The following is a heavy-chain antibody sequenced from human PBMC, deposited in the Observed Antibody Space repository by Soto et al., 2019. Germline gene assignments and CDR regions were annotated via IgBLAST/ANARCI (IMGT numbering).Heavy chain of an antibody. D-gene: IGHD3-10*01. V-gene: IGHV3-74*01. Sequence: GVSLRLSCSASGFTFSTYWLHWVRQAPGKGLVWVSRSKSDGSSTTYADSVKCRFSISRDNARNTLYLQMNSLRAEATAVYYCAIDYMVRGRDSNWLDPWGKGTRVTVAS. CDR3: AIDYMVRGRDSNWLDP. CDR2: SKSDGSST. J-gene: IGHJ5*02. CDR1: GFTFSTYW.